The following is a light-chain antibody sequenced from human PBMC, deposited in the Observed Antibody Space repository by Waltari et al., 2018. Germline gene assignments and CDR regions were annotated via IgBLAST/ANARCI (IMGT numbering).Light chain of an antibody. CDR3: STWDDSLNGWV. Sequence: QAALTQPPSPSETPGPRVTIACSGGFSNLRRKTDLWYQQRPGTPPKLLIYSNNQRPSGVPDRFSGSKSVTSASLAISGLQSEDEATYFCSTWDDSLNGWVFGGGTKLTVL. CDR2: SNN. CDR1: FSNLRRKT. V-gene: IGLV1-44*01. J-gene: IGLJ3*02.